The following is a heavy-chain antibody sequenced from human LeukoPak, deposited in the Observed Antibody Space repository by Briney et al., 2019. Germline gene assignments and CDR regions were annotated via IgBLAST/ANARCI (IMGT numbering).Heavy chain of an antibody. D-gene: IGHD3-22*01. V-gene: IGHV3-20*04. CDR3: ARVDDSSGYLFDY. CDR2: INWNGGRT. CDR1: GFTFDDYG. J-gene: IGHJ4*02. Sequence: PGGSLRLSCAASGFTFDDYGMSWVRQGPGKGLEWVSGINWNGGRTGYADSVKGRFTISRDNAKNSLYLQMSSLRAEDTAVYYCARVDDSSGYLFDYWGQGTLVTVSS.